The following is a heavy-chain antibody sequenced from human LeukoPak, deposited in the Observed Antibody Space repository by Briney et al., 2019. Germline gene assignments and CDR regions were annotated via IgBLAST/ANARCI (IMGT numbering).Heavy chain of an antibody. V-gene: IGHV1-69*13. CDR1: GYTFTSYD. CDR3: ARAAAGNVYNWFDP. CDR2: IIPIFGTA. Sequence: GASVKVSCKASGYTFTSYDINWVRQATGQGLEWMGWIIPIFGTANYAQKFQGRVTITADESTSTAYMELSSLRSEDTAVYYCARAAAGNVYNWFDPWGQGTLVTVSS. J-gene: IGHJ5*02. D-gene: IGHD6-13*01.